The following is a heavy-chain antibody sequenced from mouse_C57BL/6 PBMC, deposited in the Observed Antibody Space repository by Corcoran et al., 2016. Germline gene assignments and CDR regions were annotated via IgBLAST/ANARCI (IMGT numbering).Heavy chain of an antibody. D-gene: IGHD2-3*01. J-gene: IGHJ2*01. CDR2: INTYSGVP. CDR1: GYTFTTYG. Sequence: QIQLVQSGPELKKPGETVKISCKASGYTFTTYGMSWVKQAPGKGLKWMGWINTYSGVPTYAADFKGRFAFSLEHSASTAYLQINNLKNEDTATYCCEREGYYLYFAVYWCQGITPTVSS. CDR3: EREGYYLYFAVY. V-gene: IGHV9-3*01.